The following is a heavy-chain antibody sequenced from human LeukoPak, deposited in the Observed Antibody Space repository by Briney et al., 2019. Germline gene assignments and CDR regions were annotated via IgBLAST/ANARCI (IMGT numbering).Heavy chain of an antibody. D-gene: IGHD5-18*01. V-gene: IGHV4-4*07. CDR2: IYTSGSS. Sequence: SETLSLTCTVSGGSISSYYWSWIRQPAGKGLEWIGRIYTSGSSNYNPSLKSRVTMSVDTSKNQFSLKLSSVTAADTAVYYCARVDTAMVALDYWGQGTLVTVSS. J-gene: IGHJ4*02. CDR3: ARVDTAMVALDY. CDR1: GGSISSYY.